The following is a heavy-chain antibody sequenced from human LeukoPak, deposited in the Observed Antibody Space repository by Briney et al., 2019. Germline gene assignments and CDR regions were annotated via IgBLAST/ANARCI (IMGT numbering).Heavy chain of an antibody. CDR2: ISSSAVTT. V-gene: IGHV3-23*01. Sequence: QPGASLRLSCAASGFTFSNTAMNWARQAPGKGLEWVSTISSSAVTTYYADSVKGRFTISRDNSKNTLYRQMNSLRAEDTALYYCAKKTGSGYYPDWFDPWGQGTLVTVSS. D-gene: IGHD3-3*01. J-gene: IGHJ5*02. CDR3: AKKTGSGYYPDWFDP. CDR1: GFTFSNTA.